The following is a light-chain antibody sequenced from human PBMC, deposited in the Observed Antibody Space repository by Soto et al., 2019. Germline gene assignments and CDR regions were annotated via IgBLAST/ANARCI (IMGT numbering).Light chain of an antibody. CDR1: QGIRSA. CDR2: AAS. V-gene: IGKV1-6*01. Sequence: AIQVTQSPSSLSASVGDRVTITCRTSQGIRSALGWYQQKPGKVPKLLIYAASTLQSGVPSRFSGSGSGRDFTLTISRLEPEDFAVYYCQQYSASPRTFGQGTKVDIK. J-gene: IGKJ1*01. CDR3: QQYSASPRT.